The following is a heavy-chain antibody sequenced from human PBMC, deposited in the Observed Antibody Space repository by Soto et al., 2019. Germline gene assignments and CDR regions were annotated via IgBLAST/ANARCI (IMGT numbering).Heavy chain of an antibody. J-gene: IGHJ2*01. CDR2: INAGNGNT. Sequence: QVQLVQSGAEEKKPGASVKVSCKASGYTFTSYAMHWVRQAPGQRLEWMGWINAGNGNTKYSQKFQGRVTITRDTSASTACMELSSLRSEDTAVYYCARDGNGSGHWYFDLWGRGTLVTVSS. CDR1: GYTFTSYA. D-gene: IGHD3-10*01. CDR3: ARDGNGSGHWYFDL. V-gene: IGHV1-3*05.